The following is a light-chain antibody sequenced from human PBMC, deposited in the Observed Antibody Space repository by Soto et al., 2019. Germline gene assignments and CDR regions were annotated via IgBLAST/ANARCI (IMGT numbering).Light chain of an antibody. CDR1: SSDVGAYNL. Sequence: QSVLTQPASVSGSPGQSVTISCTGTSSDVGAYNLVSWYQQHPGKVPKLMIYEVSNRPSGVSNRFSGSKSGNTASLTISGLQAEDEADYYCCTSYEGGGKYVFGTGTKVTVL. V-gene: IGLV2-14*01. J-gene: IGLJ1*01. CDR2: EVS. CDR3: TSYEGGGKYV.